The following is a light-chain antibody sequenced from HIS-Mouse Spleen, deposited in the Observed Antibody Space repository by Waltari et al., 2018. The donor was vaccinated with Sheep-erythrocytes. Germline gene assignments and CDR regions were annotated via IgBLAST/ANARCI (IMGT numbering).Light chain of an antibody. J-gene: IGLJ2*01. V-gene: IGLV2-11*01. Sequence: QSALTQPRSVSGSPGQSVTISRTGTSSDVGGYNYVSWYQQHPGKAPKPMIFDVSKRPSGVPDRFSGSKSGNTASLTISGLQAEDEADYYCCSYAGSYTFVVFGGGTKLTVL. CDR3: CSYAGSYTFVV. CDR2: DVS. CDR1: SSDVGGYNY.